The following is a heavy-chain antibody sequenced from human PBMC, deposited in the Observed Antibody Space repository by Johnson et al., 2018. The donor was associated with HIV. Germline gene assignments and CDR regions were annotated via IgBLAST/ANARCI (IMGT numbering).Heavy chain of an antibody. J-gene: IGHJ3*02. CDR2: IWYDGSNK. V-gene: IGHV3-33*06. CDR1: GFTFSSYG. D-gene: IGHD6-13*01. CDR3: AKDGGSSWSAFDI. Sequence: QVQLMESGGGVVQPGRSLRLSCAASGFTFSSYGMHWVRQAPGKGLEWVAVIWYDGSNKYYADSVKGRFTISRDNSKNTLYLQMNSLRAEDTAVYYCAKDGGSSWSAFDIWGQGTMVTVSS.